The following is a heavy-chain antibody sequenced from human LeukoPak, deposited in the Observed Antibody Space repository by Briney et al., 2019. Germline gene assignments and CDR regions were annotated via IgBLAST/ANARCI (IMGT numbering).Heavy chain of an antibody. V-gene: IGHV3-11*01. CDR3: AREAVTVYYDSSGYTFDY. CDR1: GFTFSDYY. CDR2: ISSSGSTI. D-gene: IGHD3-22*01. J-gene: IGHJ4*02. Sequence: GGSLRLSCAASGFTFSDYYMSWIRQAPGKGLEWVSYISSSGSTIYYADSVKGRFTISRDNAKNSLYLQMNSLRAEDTAVYYCAREAVTVYYDSSGYTFDYRGQGTLVTVSS.